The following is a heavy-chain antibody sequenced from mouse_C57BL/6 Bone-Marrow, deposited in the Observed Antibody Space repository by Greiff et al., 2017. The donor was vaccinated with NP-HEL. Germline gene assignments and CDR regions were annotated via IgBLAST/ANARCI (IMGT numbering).Heavy chain of an antibody. J-gene: IGHJ3*01. V-gene: IGHV1-53*01. Sequence: QVQLKESGTELVKPGASVKLSCKASGYTFTSYWMHWVKQRPGQGLEWIGNINPSNGGTNYNEKFKSKATLTVDKSSSTAYMQLSSLTSEDSAVYYCARIGVSMVTTGDWGQGTLVTVSA. CDR2: INPSNGGT. CDR1: GYTFTSYW. D-gene: IGHD2-2*01. CDR3: ARIGVSMVTTGD.